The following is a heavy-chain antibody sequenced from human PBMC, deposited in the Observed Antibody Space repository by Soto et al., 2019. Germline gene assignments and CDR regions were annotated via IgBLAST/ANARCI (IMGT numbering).Heavy chain of an antibody. V-gene: IGHV4-39*01. CDR2: IYYSGST. D-gene: IGHD3-22*01. Sequence: KPSETLSLTCTVSGGSISSSSYYWGWIRQPPGKGLEWIGSIYYSGSTYYNPSLKSRVTISVDTSKNQFSLKLSSVTAADTAVYYCARPTIYYYDSSGYFDYWGQGTLVTVSS. J-gene: IGHJ4*02. CDR1: GGSISSSSYY. CDR3: ARPTIYYYDSSGYFDY.